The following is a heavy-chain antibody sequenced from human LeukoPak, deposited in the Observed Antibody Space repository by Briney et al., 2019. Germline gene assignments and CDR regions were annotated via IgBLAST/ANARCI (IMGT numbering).Heavy chain of an antibody. CDR2: ITSGGDYI. Sequence: ETLSLTCAVYGGSFSGYYWSWIRQPPGKGLEWVSSITSGGDYIYYADSVKGRFTTSRDNAKNTLYLQMNSLRAEDTAVYYCARDLTSSGWPYYFDYWGQGTLVTVSS. J-gene: IGHJ4*02. D-gene: IGHD6-19*01. CDR3: ARDLTSSGWPYYFDY. V-gene: IGHV3-21*01. CDR1: GGSFSGYY.